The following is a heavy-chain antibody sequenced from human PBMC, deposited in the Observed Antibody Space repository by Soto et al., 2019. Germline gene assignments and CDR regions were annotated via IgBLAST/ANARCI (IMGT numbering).Heavy chain of an antibody. D-gene: IGHD4-17*01. V-gene: IGHV4-59*01. CDR3: ARDHATVTNTYYYYYMDV. CDR2: IYYSGST. J-gene: IGHJ6*03. CDR1: GGSISSYY. Sequence: SETLSLTCTVSGGSISSYYWSWIRQPPGKGLEWIGYIYYSGSTNYNPSLKSRVTISVDTSKNQFSLKLSSVTAADTAVYYCARDHATVTNTYYYYYMDVWGKGTTVTVSS.